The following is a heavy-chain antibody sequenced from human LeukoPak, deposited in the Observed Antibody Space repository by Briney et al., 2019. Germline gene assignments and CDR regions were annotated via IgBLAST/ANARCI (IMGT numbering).Heavy chain of an antibody. D-gene: IGHD2-15*01. CDR3: AKTRYCSGGICYLYYFDY. J-gene: IGHJ4*02. CDR1: GFTFSRYA. CDR2: ISGSTNSA. Sequence: GGSLRLSCAASGFTFSRYAMTWVRQAPGKGLEWVSVISGSTNSAYYADSVKGRFTISRDNSKNTLYLQMNSLRAEDTAVYYCAKTRYCSGGICYLYYFDYWGQGTLVTVSS. V-gene: IGHV3-23*01.